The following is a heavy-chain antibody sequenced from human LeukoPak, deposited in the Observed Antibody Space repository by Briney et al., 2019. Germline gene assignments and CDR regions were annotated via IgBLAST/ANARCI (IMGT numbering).Heavy chain of an antibody. J-gene: IGHJ4*02. Sequence: GGSLRLSCAASGFTFSSYSMNWVRQAPGKGLEWVSYISSGSSYIYYADSVKGRFTISRDNAKNSLYLQMNSLRAEDTDVYDCGVVAGTPFDYWGQGTLVTVSS. V-gene: IGHV3-21*01. CDR2: ISSGSSYI. D-gene: IGHD6-19*01. CDR3: GVVAGTPFDY. CDR1: GFTFSSYS.